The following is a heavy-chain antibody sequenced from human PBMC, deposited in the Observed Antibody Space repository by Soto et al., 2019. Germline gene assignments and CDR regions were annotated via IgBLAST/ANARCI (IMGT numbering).Heavy chain of an antibody. CDR2: SDPEDGET. CDR1: GYTLTELS. J-gene: IGHJ4*02. V-gene: IGHV1-24*01. Sequence: ASVNVSCKVSGYTLTELSMHWLRPAPGKGFEWSGGSDPEDGETIYAQKLQGRATMTEDTSTDTAHMELSSLRSEDTAVYYCSTDNHGITGTYYFDYWGQGTLVTVSS. CDR3: STDNHGITGTYYFDY. D-gene: IGHD1-20*01.